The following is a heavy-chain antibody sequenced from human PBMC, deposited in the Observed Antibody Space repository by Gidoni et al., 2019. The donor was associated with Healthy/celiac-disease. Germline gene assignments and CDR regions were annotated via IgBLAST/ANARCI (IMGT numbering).Heavy chain of an antibody. Sequence: GLEWIGYIYYSGSSYYTPSLKSRVTIPVDTSKNQFSLKLSSVTAADTAAYSCARGLRYFSWSTLWLDAFDIWGQGTMVTVSS. CDR2: IYYSGSS. CDR3: ARGLRYFSWSTLWLDAFDI. V-gene: IGHV4-31*02. D-gene: IGHD3-9*01. J-gene: IGHJ3*02.